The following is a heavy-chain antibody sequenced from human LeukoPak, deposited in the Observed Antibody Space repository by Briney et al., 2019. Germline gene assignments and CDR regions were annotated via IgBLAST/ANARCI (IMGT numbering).Heavy chain of an antibody. V-gene: IGHV3-23*01. CDR1: GIPFSNIG. D-gene: IGHD3-22*01. J-gene: IGHJ4*02. CDR3: AKRGVVIRVILVGFHKEAYYFDS. Sequence: GGPLSSPCQFLGIPFSNIGWAWSRQPPGKGQEGFPILRARGGGTSYADSVRGRFSISRDNAKNTLYLQMNSLRAEDTAVYFCAKRGVVIRVILVGFHKEAYYFDSWGRGVLVTVSS. CDR2: LRARGGGT.